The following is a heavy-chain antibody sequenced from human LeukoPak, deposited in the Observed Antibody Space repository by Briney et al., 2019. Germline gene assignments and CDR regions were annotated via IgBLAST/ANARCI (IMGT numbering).Heavy chain of an antibody. J-gene: IGHJ4*02. CDR1: GLTFSTSG. CDR3: AKWAADV. CDR2: ISCSGDKT. V-gene: IGHV3-23*01. Sequence: GXXLRLSCAASGLTFSTSGMSWVRQAPGKGLEWVSVISCSGDKTYYAASVKGRFTISRDNLKNTLYLQMNSLRGEDTAVYYCAKWAADVGGQGTLVTVSA.